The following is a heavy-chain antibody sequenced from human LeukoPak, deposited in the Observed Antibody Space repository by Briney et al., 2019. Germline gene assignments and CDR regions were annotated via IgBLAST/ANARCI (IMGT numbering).Heavy chain of an antibody. D-gene: IGHD2-2*01. V-gene: IGHV3-21*01. CDR1: GFTFSSYS. CDR2: ISSSSSYI. CDR3: ARYCSSTQTCDYYYGMDV. J-gene: IGHJ6*02. Sequence: GGSLRLSCAASGFTFSSYSMNWVRQAPGKGLEWVSSISSSSSYIYYADSVKGRFTISRDNARNSLYLQMNSLRAEDTAVYYCARYCSSTQTCDYYYGMDVWGQGTTVTVSS.